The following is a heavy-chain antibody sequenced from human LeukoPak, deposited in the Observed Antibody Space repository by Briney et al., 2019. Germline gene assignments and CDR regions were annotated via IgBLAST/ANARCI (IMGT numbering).Heavy chain of an antibody. V-gene: IGHV4-59*01. Sequence: SETLSRTFTVSGGSISSYYWGWIRQPPGKGLEWIGFIYYSGSTNYNPSLKSRVTISVDTSKNQFSLKLSSVTAADTAVYYCARDLIVGAIPDAFDIWGQGTMVTVSS. CDR3: ARDLIVGAIPDAFDI. CDR2: IYYSGST. D-gene: IGHD1-26*01. CDR1: GGSISSYY. J-gene: IGHJ3*02.